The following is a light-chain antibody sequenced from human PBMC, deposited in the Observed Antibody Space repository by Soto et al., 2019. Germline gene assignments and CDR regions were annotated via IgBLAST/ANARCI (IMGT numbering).Light chain of an antibody. V-gene: IGLV2-14*01. CDR1: SSDVGGYNY. CDR2: EVS. Sequence: QSALTQPASVSGSPGQSITISCTGTSSDVGGYNYLSWYQQHPGKAPRVMIYEVSNRPSGVSNRFSGSKSGNTASLTISGLQAEDEADYYCSSYTSSGTYVFGAGTKLTVL. J-gene: IGLJ1*01. CDR3: SSYTSSGTYV.